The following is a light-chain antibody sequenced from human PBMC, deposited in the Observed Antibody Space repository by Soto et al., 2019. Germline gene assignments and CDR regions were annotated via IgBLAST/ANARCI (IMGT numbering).Light chain of an antibody. Sequence: DIVMTRTPLSLSVTPLQPGSSSFKSSQILLHSDGKTYLYWYLQRPGQSPHLLIYGGSNVAPGVPDRFSGSGSGTDFTLRISRVEADDVGVYYCMQTVQTPITFGQGTRLEIK. J-gene: IGKJ5*01. CDR2: GGS. V-gene: IGKV2-28*01. CDR3: MQTVQTPIT. CDR1: QILLHSDGKTY.